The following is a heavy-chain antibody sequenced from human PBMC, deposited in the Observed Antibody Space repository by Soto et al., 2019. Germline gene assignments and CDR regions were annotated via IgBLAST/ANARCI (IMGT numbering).Heavy chain of an antibody. D-gene: IGHD3-16*01. V-gene: IGHV4-61*01. CDR2: IYYTGST. CDR1: GDSVPNDYFY. Sequence: PSETVSLTCTVSGDSVPNDYFYWSWIRQPPGKGLEWIGYIYYTGSTNYNPSLKSRVTLSVDTSKDQFSLKLFSVTTADTAVYYCAQDSYDYVSGTHHFAQNWGRGTLVTVSS. J-gene: IGHJ4*02. CDR3: AQDSYDYVSGTHHFAQN.